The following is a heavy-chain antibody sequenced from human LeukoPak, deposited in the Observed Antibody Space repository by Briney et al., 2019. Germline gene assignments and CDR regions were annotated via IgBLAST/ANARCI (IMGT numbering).Heavy chain of an antibody. Sequence: SETLSLTCTVSGGSISSGDYYWSWVRQPPGKSLEWIGEIFHSGRTNYNPSLKSRVTISVDKSKNQFSLRLNSVTAADTAVYYCALHWNYYFDYWGQGTLVTVSS. J-gene: IGHJ4*02. CDR1: GGSISSGDYY. CDR2: IFHSGRT. D-gene: IGHD1-7*01. CDR3: ALHWNYYFDY. V-gene: IGHV4-30-4*01.